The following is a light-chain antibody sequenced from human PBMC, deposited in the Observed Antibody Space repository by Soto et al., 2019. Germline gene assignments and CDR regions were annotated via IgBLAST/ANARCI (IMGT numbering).Light chain of an antibody. J-gene: IGKJ1*01. Sequence: EIVLTQSPGTRSLSRVEIATLSCSASQSVISGYLAWYHQKPGQAPMLLGYGASSRATGIPDRFSGIGAGRDLTSTISRVDHEDFAVYYCQQYGSSPRTFGQGTKLDIK. CDR2: GAS. V-gene: IGKV3-20*01. CDR3: QQYGSSPRT. CDR1: QSVISGY.